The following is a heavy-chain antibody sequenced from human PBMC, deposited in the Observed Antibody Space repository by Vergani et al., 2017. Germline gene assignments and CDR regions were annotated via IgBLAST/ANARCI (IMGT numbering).Heavy chain of an antibody. CDR1: GFTFSNSA. D-gene: IGHD2/OR15-2a*01. V-gene: IGHV3-23*01. J-gene: IGHJ4*01. CDR2: ISGPGLST. Sequence: EVHLLESGGGLVQSGGSLRLSCAASGFTFSNSAVSWVRQAPGRGLAWVSSISGPGLSTYCADSVNGRFSIYIDKSQNTVFLQMHSLRAEDTAIYYCVKEKIDLGSYFFDSWGHGILVTVSS. CDR3: VKEKIDLGSYFFDS.